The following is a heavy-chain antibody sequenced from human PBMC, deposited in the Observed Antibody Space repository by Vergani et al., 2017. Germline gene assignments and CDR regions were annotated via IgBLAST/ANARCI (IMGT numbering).Heavy chain of an antibody. J-gene: IGHJ6*02. V-gene: IGHV1-69*01. CDR3: AGSDITIFGVVIIRGYYYYGMDV. CDR2: IIPIFGTA. Sequence: QVQLVQSGAEVKKPGSSVKVSCKASGGTFSSYAISWVRQAPGQGLEWMGGIIPIFGTANYAQKFQGRVTITADESTSTAYMELSSLRSEDTAVYYCAGSDITIFGVVIIRGYYYYGMDVWGQGTTVTVSS. CDR1: GGTFSSYA. D-gene: IGHD3-3*01.